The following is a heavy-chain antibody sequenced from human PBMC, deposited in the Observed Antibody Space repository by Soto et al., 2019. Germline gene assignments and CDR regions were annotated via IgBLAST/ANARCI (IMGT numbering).Heavy chain of an antibody. CDR1: GYTFTGYY. J-gene: IGHJ6*02. Sequence: ASVKVSCKAAGYTFTGYYMHWVRQAPGQGLEWMGCINPNNGDTYYAQKFQGRVTMARDTSISTAYMELSRLRSGDTAVYHCARSSGSYSYYGMDVWGQGTTVTV. V-gene: IGHV1-2*02. CDR2: INPNNGDT. D-gene: IGHD3-10*01. CDR3: ARSSGSYSYYGMDV.